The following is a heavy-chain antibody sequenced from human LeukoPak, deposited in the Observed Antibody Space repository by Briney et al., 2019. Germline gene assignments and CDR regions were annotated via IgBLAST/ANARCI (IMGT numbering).Heavy chain of an antibody. CDR3: AKDLSSRWLHLPFDY. V-gene: IGHV3-21*04. CDR1: GFTFSRYS. D-gene: IGHD2/OR15-2a*01. CDR2: ISGSSSYI. J-gene: IGHJ4*02. Sequence: TGGSLRLSCAASGFTFSRYSMNWVRQAPGKGLEWVSSISGSSSYIYYADSVRGRFTISRDNSKNTLYLQMNSLRAEDTAVYYCAKDLSSRWLHLPFDYWGQGTLVTVSS.